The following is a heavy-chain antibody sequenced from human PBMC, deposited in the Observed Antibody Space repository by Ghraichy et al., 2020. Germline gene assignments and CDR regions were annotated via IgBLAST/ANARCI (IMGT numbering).Heavy chain of an antibody. CDR2: IYYSGST. CDR1: GGSISSDGYY. CDR3: ARHYGDSPFDY. Sequence: TLSLTCTVSGGSISSDGYYWSWIRQHPGEGLEWIGYIYYSGSTYYSPSLKSRLTISVDTSKNQFSLKLSSVTAADTAVYYCARHYGDSPFDYWGQGTLVTVSS. J-gene: IGHJ4*02. V-gene: IGHV4-31*03. D-gene: IGHD4-17*01.